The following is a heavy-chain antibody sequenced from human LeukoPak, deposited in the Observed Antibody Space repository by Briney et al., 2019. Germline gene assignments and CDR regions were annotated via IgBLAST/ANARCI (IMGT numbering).Heavy chain of an antibody. CDR2: IYYSGST. V-gene: IGHV4-31*03. J-gene: IGHJ6*02. D-gene: IGHD6-13*01. Sequence: SETLSLTCTVSGASISSGAYYWNWIRQHPGKGLEWIAYIYYSGSTYYNPSLKSRVTISVDTSKNQFSLKLSSVTAADTAVYYCARGAQRAAAVPTSRYYYYYGMDVWGQGTTVTVSS. CDR3: ARGAQRAAAVPTSRYYYYYGMDV. CDR1: GASISSGAYY.